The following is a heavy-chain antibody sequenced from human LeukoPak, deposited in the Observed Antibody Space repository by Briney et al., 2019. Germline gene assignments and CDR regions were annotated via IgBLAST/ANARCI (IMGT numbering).Heavy chain of an antibody. V-gene: IGHV1-24*01. CDR2: FDPEDGET. J-gene: IGHJ3*02. CDR3: ATAPPLYHYGSGSYRGFDI. Sequence: GASVKVSCKVSGYTLTELSMHWVRQAPGKGREWMGGFDPEDGETIYAQKFQGRVTMTEDTSTDTAYMELSSLRSEDTAVYYCATAPPLYHYGSGSYRGFDIWGQGTMVTVSS. D-gene: IGHD3-10*01. CDR1: GYTLTELS.